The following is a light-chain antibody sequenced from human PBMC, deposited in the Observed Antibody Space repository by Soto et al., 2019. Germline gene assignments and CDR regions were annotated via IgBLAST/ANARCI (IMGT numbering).Light chain of an antibody. V-gene: IGKV3-11*01. CDR1: QSVSSY. Sequence: EIVLTQSPATLSLSPGERATLSCRASQSVSSYLAWYQRKPGQAPRLLIYDASNRATGIPARFSGSGSGTDCTLTISSVEHQDFAVSSCQQRSDWLFTFGPGTKVDIK. CDR3: QQRSDWLFT. J-gene: IGKJ3*01. CDR2: DAS.